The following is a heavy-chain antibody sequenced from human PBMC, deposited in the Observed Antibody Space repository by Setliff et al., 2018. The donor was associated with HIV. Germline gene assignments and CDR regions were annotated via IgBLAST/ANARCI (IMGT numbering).Heavy chain of an antibody. CDR1: GGSLSGYP. Sequence: SETLSLTCAVHGGSLSGYPWSWIRQSPGRGLEWIGEIYETRVTNESPSLKSRLTISVDTSKNELSLKLRSVTAADTAVYFCARDMMYHYDSSGAFGWFGPWGQGTLVTVSS. V-gene: IGHV4-34*01. CDR3: ARDMMYHYDSSGAFGWFGP. J-gene: IGHJ5*02. D-gene: IGHD3-22*01. CDR2: IYETRVT.